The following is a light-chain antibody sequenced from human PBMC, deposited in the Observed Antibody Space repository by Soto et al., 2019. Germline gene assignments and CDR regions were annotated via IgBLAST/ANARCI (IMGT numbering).Light chain of an antibody. CDR3: QQCSGFPPIT. CDR2: HAS. Sequence: RSTITCPSSQSITSNLSWYQQKPGKAPNLLIYHASKMAKGVTSRFSGSGSGTDFSFTISSLQREDLATYYCQQCSGFPPITFGQGTRLEIK. V-gene: IGKV1-33*01. J-gene: IGKJ5*01. CDR1: QSITSN.